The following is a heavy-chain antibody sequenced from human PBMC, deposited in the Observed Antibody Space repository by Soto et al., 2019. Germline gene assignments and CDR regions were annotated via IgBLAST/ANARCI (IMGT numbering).Heavy chain of an antibody. V-gene: IGHV4-39*07. D-gene: IGHD3-3*01. CDR2: IYYSGST. CDR3: ARVNDFWTGYYSTNWFDP. Sequence: SETLSLTCTVSGGSISSSNFYWAWIRQPPGKGLEWIGCIYYSGSTNHHPSLKSRVTISVDTSKNQFSLKLSSVTAADTAVYYCARVNDFWTGYYSTNWFDPWGQGTLVTVSS. J-gene: IGHJ5*02. CDR1: GGSISSSNFY.